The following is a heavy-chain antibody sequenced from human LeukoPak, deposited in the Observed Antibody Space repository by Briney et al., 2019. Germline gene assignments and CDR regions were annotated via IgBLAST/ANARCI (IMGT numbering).Heavy chain of an antibody. CDR2: IYYSGST. CDR3: AREGSSGYYVDY. V-gene: IGHV4-61*01. D-gene: IGHD3-22*01. Sequence: PSETLSLTCTVSGGSISSSSYYWSWIRQPPGKGLEWIGYIYYSGSTNYNPSLKSRVTISVDTSKNQFSLKLSSVTAADTAVYYCAREGSSGYYVDYWGQGTLVTVSS. J-gene: IGHJ4*02. CDR1: GGSISSSSYY.